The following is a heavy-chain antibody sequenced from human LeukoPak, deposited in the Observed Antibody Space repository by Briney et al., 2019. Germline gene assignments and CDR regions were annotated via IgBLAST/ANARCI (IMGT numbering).Heavy chain of an antibody. J-gene: IGHJ6*03. D-gene: IGHD2-21*01. CDR3: ARHMAYYMDV. CDR1: GFTFSSYW. Sequence: GGSLRLSCAASGFTFSSYWMHWVRQAPGKGLLWVSRINSDGSSTSYADSVEGRFTISRDNAKNTLYLHMNSLRAEDTAVFYCARHMAYYMDVWGKGTTVTVSS. CDR2: INSDGSST. V-gene: IGHV3-74*01.